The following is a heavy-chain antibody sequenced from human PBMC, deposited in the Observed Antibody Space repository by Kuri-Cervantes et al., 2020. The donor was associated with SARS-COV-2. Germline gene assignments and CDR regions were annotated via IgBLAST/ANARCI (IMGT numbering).Heavy chain of an antibody. CDR1: GFTFSRDT. CDR3: ASYYLATGDYFDF. V-gene: IGHV3-74*01. D-gene: IGHD3-22*01. CDR2: MDGDGSTT. J-gene: IGHJ4*02. Sequence: GESLNFSSAASGFTFSRDTMYWVRQAPGKGLVWVSRMDGDGSTTTYADSVKGRLTISRDNAKNTLYLHMNSLRAEDTAVYYCASYYLATGDYFDFWGQGTLVTVSS.